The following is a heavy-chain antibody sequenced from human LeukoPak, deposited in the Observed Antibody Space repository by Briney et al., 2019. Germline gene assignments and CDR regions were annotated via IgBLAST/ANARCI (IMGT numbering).Heavy chain of an antibody. J-gene: IGHJ4*02. Sequence: GGSLRLSCGASGFIFSTYSMTWVRQAPGKGLEWVANIKEDGSEKYYEDSLKGRFTISRDNAKNSLYLQMNSLRAEDTAVYYCVGGGGTFVYWGQGTLVTVSS. CDR2: IKEDGSEK. CDR3: VGGGGTFVY. CDR1: GFIFSTYS. V-gene: IGHV3-7*05. D-gene: IGHD1-1*01.